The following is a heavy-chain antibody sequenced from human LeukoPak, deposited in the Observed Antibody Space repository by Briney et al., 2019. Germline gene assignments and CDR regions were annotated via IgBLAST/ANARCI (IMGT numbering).Heavy chain of an antibody. D-gene: IGHD4-23*01. CDR2: ISSSSSYI. CDR1: GFTFSSYS. CDR3: ARDRGNLHSY. J-gene: IGHJ4*02. Sequence: PGGSLRLSCAASGFTFSSYSMNWVRQAPGKGLEWVSSISSSSSYIYYADSVKGGFTISRDNAKNSLYLQMNSLRAEDTAVYYCARDRGNLHSYWGQGTLVTVSS. V-gene: IGHV3-21*01.